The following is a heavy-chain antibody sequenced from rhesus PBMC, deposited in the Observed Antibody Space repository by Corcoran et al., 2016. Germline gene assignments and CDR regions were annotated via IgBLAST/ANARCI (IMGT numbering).Heavy chain of an antibody. CDR1: GGSVSSSNW. Sequence: QVQLQESGPGLVKPSETLSLTCAVSGGSVSSSNWWSWIRQPPGKGQEWIGYISGSSGSTYYNPSLMSRVTISTDTSKNQFSLKLSSVTAADTAVYYCARFSDWGDYYPLFDYWGQGVLVTVSS. CDR2: ISGSSGST. V-gene: IGHV4-65*01. D-gene: IGHD3-34*01. CDR3: ARFSDWGDYYPLFDY. J-gene: IGHJ4*01.